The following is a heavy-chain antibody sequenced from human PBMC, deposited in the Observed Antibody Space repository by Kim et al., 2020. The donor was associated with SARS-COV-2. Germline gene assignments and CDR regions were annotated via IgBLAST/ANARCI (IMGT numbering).Heavy chain of an antibody. D-gene: IGHD3-22*01. CDR1: DGSIRDYY. Sequence: SETLSLTCTVSDGSIRDYYWSWFRQPPGKGLEWIGYVFSSGTTNYNPSLESRLTISFDTSKNQFSLRLRSVTAAATAVFYGWGRDTRGDYSLWGQGGLVT. V-gene: IGHV4-59*01. J-gene: IGHJ4*02. CDR2: VFSSGTT. CDR3: WGRDTRGDYSL.